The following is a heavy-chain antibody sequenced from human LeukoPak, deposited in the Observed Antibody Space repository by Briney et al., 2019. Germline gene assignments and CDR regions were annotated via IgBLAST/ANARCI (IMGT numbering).Heavy chain of an antibody. V-gene: IGHV3-53*01. J-gene: IGHJ3*02. D-gene: IGHD6-13*01. Sequence: GGSLRLSCAASGFTVSSNYMSRVRQAPGKGLEWVSVIGGSGSSRSYADSVKGRFAISRDNSKNTLYLQMNSLRAEDTAVYYCARVIAGPGPIDIWGQGTMVTVSS. CDR3: ARVIAGPGPIDI. CDR1: GFTVSSNY. CDR2: IGGSGSSR.